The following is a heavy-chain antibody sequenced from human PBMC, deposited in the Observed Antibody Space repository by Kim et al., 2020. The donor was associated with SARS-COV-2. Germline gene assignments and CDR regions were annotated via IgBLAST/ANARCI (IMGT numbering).Heavy chain of an antibody. D-gene: IGHD2-15*01. CDR3: ARAGYSC. CDR2: YNGNT. J-gene: IGHJ4*02. Sequence: YNGNTNYAQKLQGRVTMTTDTSTSTAYMELRSLRSDDTAVYYCARAGYSCWGQGTLVTVSS. V-gene: IGHV1-18*01.